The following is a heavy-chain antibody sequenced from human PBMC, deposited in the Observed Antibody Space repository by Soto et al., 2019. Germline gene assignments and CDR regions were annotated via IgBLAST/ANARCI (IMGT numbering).Heavy chain of an antibody. J-gene: IGHJ4*02. CDR2: ISAYNGKT. CDR1: GYTFTSYG. CDR3: ARELPPRLVDH. Sequence: QGQLGQSGAEVKKPGSAVKVSGKASGYTFTSYGISWVLQAPGQGLERMGWISAYNGKTNYAQTLQGSVTITTDTATRTAYMEMRSLRYDDTAVYYSARELPPRLVDHWGQGTLVTVSS. D-gene: IGHD1-26*01. V-gene: IGHV1-18*01.